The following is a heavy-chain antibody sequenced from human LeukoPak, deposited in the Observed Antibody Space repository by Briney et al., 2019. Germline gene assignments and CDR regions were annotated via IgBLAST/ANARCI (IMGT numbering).Heavy chain of an antibody. Sequence: SSETLSLTCTVSGVSISSYYWSWLRQPPGKGLEWIGYIYYSGSTNYNPSLKSRVTISVDTSKNQFSLKLSSVTAADTAVYYCARDSTGDDAFDIWGQGTMVTVSS. CDR1: GVSISSYY. V-gene: IGHV4-59*01. D-gene: IGHD7-27*01. CDR2: IYYSGST. CDR3: ARDSTGDDAFDI. J-gene: IGHJ3*02.